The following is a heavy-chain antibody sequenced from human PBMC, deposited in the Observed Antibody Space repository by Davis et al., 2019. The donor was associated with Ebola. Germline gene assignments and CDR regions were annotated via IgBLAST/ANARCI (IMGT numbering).Heavy chain of an antibody. Sequence: GESLKISCKGSGYSFPNYWIGWVRQMPGKGLEWMGIIYPDDSYTNYSPSFQGHVTISADKSISTAYLQWSSLKASDTAMYYCAGQNYYYYGMDVWGQGTTVTVSS. CDR2: IYPDDSYT. J-gene: IGHJ6*02. CDR1: GYSFPNYW. V-gene: IGHV5-51*01. CDR3: AGQNYYYYGMDV.